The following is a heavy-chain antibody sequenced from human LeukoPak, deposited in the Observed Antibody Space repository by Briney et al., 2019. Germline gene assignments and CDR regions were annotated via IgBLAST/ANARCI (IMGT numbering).Heavy chain of an antibody. V-gene: IGHV3-21*01. CDR1: GFTFSSYS. J-gene: IGHJ6*03. D-gene: IGHD3-9*01. CDR2: ISSSSSYI. CDR3: ARGPPNYDILTGYYYYYYYMDA. Sequence: PGGSLRLSRAASGFTFSSYSMNWVRQAPGKGLEWVSSISSSSSYIYYADSVKGRFTICRDNANHSLYLQTNSLRAEDTAVYYCARGPPNYDILTGYYYYYYYMDAWGKGTTVTVSS.